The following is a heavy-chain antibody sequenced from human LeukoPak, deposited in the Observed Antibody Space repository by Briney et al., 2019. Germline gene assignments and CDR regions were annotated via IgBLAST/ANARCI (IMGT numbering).Heavy chain of an antibody. Sequence: ASVNVSCTASGYTFTGYYMHWVRQAPGQGLEWMGWINPNSGGTNYAQKFQGRVTMTRDTSISTAYMELSRLRSDDTAVYYCARVAVDTAMVQWFDPWGQGTLVTVSS. CDR2: INPNSGGT. CDR1: GYTFTGYY. D-gene: IGHD5-18*01. J-gene: IGHJ5*02. CDR3: ARVAVDTAMVQWFDP. V-gene: IGHV1-2*02.